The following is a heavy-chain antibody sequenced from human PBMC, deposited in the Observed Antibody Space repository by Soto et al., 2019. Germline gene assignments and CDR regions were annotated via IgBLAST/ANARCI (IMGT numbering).Heavy chain of an antibody. CDR2: INHSGST. CDR1: GGSFSGYY. J-gene: IGHJ4*02. V-gene: IGHV4-34*01. D-gene: IGHD6-13*01. Sequence: SETLSLTCAVYGGSFSGYYWSWIRQPPGKGLEWIGEINHSGSTNYNPSLKSRVTISVDTSKNQFSLKLSSVTAADTAVYYCAREAIAAAGIDYWGQGTLVTVSS. CDR3: AREAIAAAGIDY.